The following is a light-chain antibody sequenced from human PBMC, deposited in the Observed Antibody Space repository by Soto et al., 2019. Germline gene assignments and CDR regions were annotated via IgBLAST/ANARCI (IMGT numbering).Light chain of an antibody. V-gene: IGKV4-1*01. CDR2: WAS. Sequence: IVISQSPDSLAASLGERATINCKSSQSLLDDSNNNNYLAWYQQKPGQPPKLLIYWASIRESGVPDRFSGSGSGKDFTLTISSLQAEDVAVYYCQQYYSTPWTFGQGTKVDIK. J-gene: IGKJ1*01. CDR3: QQYYSTPWT. CDR1: QSLLDDSNNNNY.